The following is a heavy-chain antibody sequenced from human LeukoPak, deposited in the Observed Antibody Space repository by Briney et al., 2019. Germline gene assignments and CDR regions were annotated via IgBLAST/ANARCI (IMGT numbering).Heavy chain of an antibody. V-gene: IGHV1-69*04. CDR3: ARALSTSSYMDV. CDR2: IIPILGIA. J-gene: IGHJ6*03. Sequence: SSVKVSCKASGGTFSSYAISWVRQAPGQGLEWMGRIIPILGIANYAQKSQGRVTITADKSTSTAYMELSSLRSEDTAVYYCARALSTSSYMDVWGKGTTLTVSS. CDR1: GGTFSSYA. D-gene: IGHD2-2*01.